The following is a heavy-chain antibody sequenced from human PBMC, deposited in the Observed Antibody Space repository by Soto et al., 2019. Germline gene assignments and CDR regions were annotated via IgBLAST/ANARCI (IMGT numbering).Heavy chain of an antibody. CDR3: ARSKTPNSSGWVNWFDP. Sequence: SVKVSCKASGGTFSSYAISWVRQAPGQGLEWMGGIIPIFGTANYAQKFQGRVTITADESTSTAYMELSSLRSEDTAVYYCARSKTPNSSGWVNWFDPWGQGTLVTVSS. D-gene: IGHD6-19*01. J-gene: IGHJ5*02. CDR2: IIPIFGTA. CDR1: GGTFSSYA. V-gene: IGHV1-69*13.